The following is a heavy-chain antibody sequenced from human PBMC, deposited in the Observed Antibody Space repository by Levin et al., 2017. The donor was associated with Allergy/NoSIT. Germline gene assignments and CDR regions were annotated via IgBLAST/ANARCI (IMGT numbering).Heavy chain of an antibody. CDR2: IYYSGNT. V-gene: IGHV4-59*01. J-gene: IGHJ3*01. Sequence: SETLSLTCTVSGGSIGSYYWSWIRQPPGEGLEWIGYIYYSGNTNYNPSLKSRVTILVDTSTNQFSLKLTSVTAADTAVYYCARDPSSLYGGYYAFDLWGQGTLVTVSS. CDR1: GGSIGSYY. CDR3: ARDPSSLYGGYYAFDL. D-gene: IGHD4-17*01.